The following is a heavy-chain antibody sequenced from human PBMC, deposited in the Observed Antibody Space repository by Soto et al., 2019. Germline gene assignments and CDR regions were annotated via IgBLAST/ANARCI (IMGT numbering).Heavy chain of an antibody. Sequence: EVQLVESGGGLVQPGGSLRLSCAASGFTFSSYEMNWVRQAPGKGLEWVSYISSSGSTIYYADSVKGRFTISRDNAKNSLYLQMNSLRAEDTAVXXXXRVVHYYDSSGYXXDWGQGTLVTXSS. V-gene: IGHV3-48*03. CDR2: ISSSGSTI. CDR1: GFTFSSYE. CDR3: XRVVHYYDSSGYXXD. J-gene: IGHJ4*02. D-gene: IGHD3-22*01.